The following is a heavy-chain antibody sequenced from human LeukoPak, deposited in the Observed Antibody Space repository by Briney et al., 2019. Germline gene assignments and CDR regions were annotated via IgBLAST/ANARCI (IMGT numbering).Heavy chain of an antibody. V-gene: IGHV4-39*01. J-gene: IGHJ4*02. CDR3: ARHVSLDTAMARFDY. CDR2: LYYSGST. CDR1: GGSISSGSYY. Sequence: SETLSLTCTVSGGSISSGSYYWGWIRQPPGKGLEWIRSLYYSGSTYYNPSLKTRVTISVDTSKNQFSLKLSSVTAADTAVYYCARHVSLDTAMARFDYWGQGTLVTVSS. D-gene: IGHD5-18*01.